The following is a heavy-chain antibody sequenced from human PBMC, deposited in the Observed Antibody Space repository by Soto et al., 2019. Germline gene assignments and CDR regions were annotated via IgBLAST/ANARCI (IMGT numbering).Heavy chain of an antibody. CDR1: GYAFTDSF. V-gene: IGHV1-2*02. Sequence: ASVKVSCKASGYAFTDSFIHWVRQAPGQGLEWMGWINPNNGRTTLAPKFQGRVTLIRDTSINTAYMDMSRLRSDDTAVYYCAREDADRGSFDFWGQGTLVTVSS. J-gene: IGHJ4*02. CDR3: AREDADRGSFDF. CDR2: INPNNGRT.